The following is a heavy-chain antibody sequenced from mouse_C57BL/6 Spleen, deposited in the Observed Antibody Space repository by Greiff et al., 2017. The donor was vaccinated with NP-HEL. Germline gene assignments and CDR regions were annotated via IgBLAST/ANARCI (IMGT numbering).Heavy chain of an antibody. V-gene: IGHV1-55*01. J-gene: IGHJ3*01. CDR1: GYTFTSYR. CDR3: ARGEGAY. CDR2: IYPGSGST. Sequence: QVHVKQPGAELVKPGASVKMSCKASGYTFTSYRITWVKQSPGQGLEWIGDIYPGSGSTNYNEKFKSKATLTVDTSSSTAYMQLSSLTSEDSAVYYCARGEGAYWGQGTLVTVSA.